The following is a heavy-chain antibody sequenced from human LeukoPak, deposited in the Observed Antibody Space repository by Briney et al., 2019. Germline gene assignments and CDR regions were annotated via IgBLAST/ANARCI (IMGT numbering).Heavy chain of an antibody. D-gene: IGHD6-19*01. CDR3: ARDAEGIAVAGNWFDP. Sequence: SVKVSCKASGGTFSSYAISWVRQAPGQGLEWMGGIIPIFGTANYAQKFQGSVTITAAESTSTAYMELSSLRSEDTAVYYCARDAEGIAVAGNWFDPWGQGTLVTVSS. V-gene: IGHV1-69*13. J-gene: IGHJ5*02. CDR2: IIPIFGTA. CDR1: GGTFSSYA.